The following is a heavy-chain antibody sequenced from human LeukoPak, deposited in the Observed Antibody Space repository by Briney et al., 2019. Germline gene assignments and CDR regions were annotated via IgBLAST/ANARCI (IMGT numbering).Heavy chain of an antibody. CDR2: IFYSGSA. D-gene: IGHD6-13*01. V-gene: IGHV4-61*08. CDR3: ARGGSSSA. Sequence: SQTLSLTCTVSGGSISSGDYYWSWIRQPPGKGLEWIGYIFYSGSANYNPSLKSRVTISLDTPKHQFSLKLTSVTAADTAVYYCARGGSSSAWGQGTLVTVSS. CDR1: GGSISSGDYY. J-gene: IGHJ5*02.